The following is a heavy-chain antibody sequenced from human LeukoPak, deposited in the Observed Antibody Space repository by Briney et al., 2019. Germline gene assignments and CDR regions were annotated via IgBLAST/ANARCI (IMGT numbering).Heavy chain of an antibody. CDR1: GGSITSYD. CDR3: ARDNPIQLWLGPYYYYMDV. V-gene: IGHV4-4*07. D-gene: IGHD5-18*01. J-gene: IGHJ6*03. Sequence: SETLSLTCTLSGGSITSYDWSWIRQPAGKGLEWIERIYTSGSTNYNPSLKSRVTMSVDTSKNQFSLKLSSVTAADTDVYYCARDNPIQLWLGPYYYYMDVWGKGTTVTVSS. CDR2: IYTSGST.